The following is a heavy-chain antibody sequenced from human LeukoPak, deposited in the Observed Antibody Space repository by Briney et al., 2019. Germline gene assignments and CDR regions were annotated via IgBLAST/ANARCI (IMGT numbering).Heavy chain of an antibody. D-gene: IGHD1-26*01. CDR3: ARGREVGTTTGWFDP. CDR1: GGSINNYY. V-gene: IGHV4-4*07. Sequence: PSETLSLTCIVSGGSINNYYWSWIRQPAGKGLEWIGRMSTSGITNYNPSLRSRVTMSVDTSKNQFSLKLTSVTAADTAMYYCARGREVGTTTGWFDPWGQGILVIVSS. CDR2: MSTSGIT. J-gene: IGHJ5*02.